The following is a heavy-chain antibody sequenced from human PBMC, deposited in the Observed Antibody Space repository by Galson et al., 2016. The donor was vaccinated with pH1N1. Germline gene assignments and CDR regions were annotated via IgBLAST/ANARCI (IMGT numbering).Heavy chain of an antibody. J-gene: IGHJ4*02. CDR1: QITFSDYA. D-gene: IGHD3-10*02. CDR3: AKFCSTCPFDY. V-gene: IGHV3-23*01. CDR2: ISGSGAST. Sequence: SLRLSCAASQITFSDYAMSWVRQAPGKGLQWVSTISGSGASTYYAASVEGRFTISRDNSKSTLFLQLDRLRAEDTAVYYCAKFCSTCPFDYWGQGVQVVVSA.